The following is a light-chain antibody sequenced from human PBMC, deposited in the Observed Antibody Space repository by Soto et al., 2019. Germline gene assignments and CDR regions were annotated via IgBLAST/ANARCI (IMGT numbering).Light chain of an antibody. CDR3: QHYADSPPVFT. J-gene: IGKJ3*01. Sequence: DIVLTQSPGTLSLSPGDRATLSCRTSRFVSNYYVAWYQQRPGQAPRLLIYAASSTATDIPDRFSGSGSGTDFTLTISRLEPEDFAIYYCQHYADSPPVFTFGPETKVEI. CDR1: RFVSNYY. CDR2: AAS. V-gene: IGKV3-20*01.